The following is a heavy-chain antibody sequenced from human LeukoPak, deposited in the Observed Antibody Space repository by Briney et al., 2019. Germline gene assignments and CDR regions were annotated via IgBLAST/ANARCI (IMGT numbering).Heavy chain of an antibody. Sequence: VASVKVSCKASGYTFTSYYMHWVRQAPGQGLEWMGIINPSGGSTSYAQKFQGRVTMTRDTSTSTVYMELSSLRSDNTAVYYCARDKSGWYLIDYWGQGTLVTVSS. CDR2: INPSGGST. CDR1: GYTFTSYY. J-gene: IGHJ4*02. V-gene: IGHV1-46*01. CDR3: ARDKSGWYLIDY. D-gene: IGHD6-19*01.